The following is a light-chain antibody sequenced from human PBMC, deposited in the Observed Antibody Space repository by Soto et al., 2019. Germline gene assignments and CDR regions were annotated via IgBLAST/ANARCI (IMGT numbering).Light chain of an antibody. CDR3: QQYYSYPIT. CDR1: QSISNY. CDR2: AAS. Sequence: DIQMTQSPSTLSASVGDRVTITCRASQSISNYLNWYQQKPGKVPKLMIYAASSLQSGVPSRFRGSGSGTDFTLTISNLQPEDFATYYCQQYYSYPITFGQGTRLEIK. V-gene: IGKV1-39*01. J-gene: IGKJ5*01.